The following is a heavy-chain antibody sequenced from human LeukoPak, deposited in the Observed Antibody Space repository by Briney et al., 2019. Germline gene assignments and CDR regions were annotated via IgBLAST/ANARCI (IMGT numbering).Heavy chain of an antibody. J-gene: IGHJ4*02. Sequence: SETLSLTCTVSGGSISSYYWSWIRQPPGKGLEGIGYIYYSGSTNYNPSLKSRVTISVDTSKNQFSLKLSSVTAADTAVYYCARATWLPVGLYYYDSSGYYYYFDYWGQGTLVTVSS. CDR1: GGSISSYY. D-gene: IGHD3-22*01. CDR3: ARATWLPVGLYYYDSSGYYYYFDY. CDR2: IYYSGST. V-gene: IGHV4-59*01.